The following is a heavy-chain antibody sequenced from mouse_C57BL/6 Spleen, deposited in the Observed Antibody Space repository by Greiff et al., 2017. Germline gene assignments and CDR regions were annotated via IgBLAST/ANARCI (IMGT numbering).Heavy chain of an antibody. CDR3: ARQGFTTADFDY. CDR1: GFTFSDYG. CDR2: ISSGSSTI. V-gene: IGHV5-17*01. J-gene: IGHJ2*01. D-gene: IGHD1-2*01. Sequence: EVMLVESGGGLVKPGGSLKLSCAASGFTFSDYGMHWVRQAPEKGLEWVAYISSGSSTIYYADTVKGRFTISNDNAKNTLFLQRTSLRSEDTAMYYCARQGFTTADFDYWGQGTTLTVSS.